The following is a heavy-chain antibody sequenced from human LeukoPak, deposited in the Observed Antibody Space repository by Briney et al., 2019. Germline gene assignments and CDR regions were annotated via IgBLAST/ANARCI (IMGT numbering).Heavy chain of an antibody. J-gene: IGHJ6*03. D-gene: IGHD6-13*01. CDR2: VDPEDGET. CDR3: ATDSSPDEYYYYYYMGV. Sequence: ASVKISCKASGYTFTDYYMNWVQQAPGKGLEWMGRVDPEDGETIYAEKFQGRVTITADTSTDTAYMELSSLRSEDTAVYYCATDSSPDEYYYYYYMGVWGKGTTVTVSS. V-gene: IGHV1-69-2*01. CDR1: GYTFTDYY.